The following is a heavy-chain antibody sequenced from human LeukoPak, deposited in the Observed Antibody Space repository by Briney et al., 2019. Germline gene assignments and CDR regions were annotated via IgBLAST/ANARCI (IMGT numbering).Heavy chain of an antibody. CDR3: ATDLGYIWNYFDN. CDR2: INNSGGST. V-gene: IGHV3-23*01. J-gene: IGHJ4*02. Sequence: AGGSLRLSCAASGFTFSSYAMNWLRQAPGKGLGWVSGINNSGGSTYYADSVKGRFTISRDNSKNTLYLHMNSLRAEDTAVYYCATDLGYIWNYFDNWGQRTLVTVSS. D-gene: IGHD1-20*01. CDR1: GFTFSSYA.